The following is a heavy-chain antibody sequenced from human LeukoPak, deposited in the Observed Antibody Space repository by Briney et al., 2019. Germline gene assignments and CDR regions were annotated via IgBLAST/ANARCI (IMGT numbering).Heavy chain of an antibody. Sequence: GGSLRLSCAASGFTFSSYAMSWVRQAPGKGLEWVSAISGSGGSTYYADSVKGRFTISRDNSKNTLYLQMNSLRAEDTAVYYCAKDVCSSTSCYYFDYWGQGTLVTVSS. CDR1: GFTFSSYA. V-gene: IGHV3-23*01. J-gene: IGHJ4*02. CDR3: AKDVCSSTSCYYFDY. D-gene: IGHD2-2*01. CDR2: ISGSGGST.